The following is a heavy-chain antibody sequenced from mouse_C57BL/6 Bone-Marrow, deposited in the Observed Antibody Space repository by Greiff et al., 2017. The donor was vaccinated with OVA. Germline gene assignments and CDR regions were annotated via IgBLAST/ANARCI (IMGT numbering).Heavy chain of an antibody. J-gene: IGHJ1*03. Sequence: QVQLQQPGAELVKPGASVKMSCKASGYTFTSYWITWVKQRPGQGLEWIGDIYPGSGSTNYNEKFKSKATLTVDTSSSTAYMQLSSLTSEDSAVYYSARVDDGYQFSHWYFDVGGTGTTVTVSS. CDR2: IYPGSGST. CDR3: ARVDDGYQFSHWYFDV. CDR1: GYTFTSYW. D-gene: IGHD2-3*01. V-gene: IGHV1-55*01.